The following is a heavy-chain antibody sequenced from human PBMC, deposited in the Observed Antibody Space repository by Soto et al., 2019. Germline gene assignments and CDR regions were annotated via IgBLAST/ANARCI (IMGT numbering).Heavy chain of an antibody. CDR1: GGSISSGGYY. D-gene: IGHD3-16*02. V-gene: IGHV4-31*03. Sequence: SETLSLTCTVSGGSISSGGYYWSWIHQHPGKGLEWIGYIYYSGSTNYNPSLKSRVTISVDTSKNQFSLKLSSVTAADTAVYYCARGGYDYVWGSYRYYYYYGMDVWGQGTTVTVSS. J-gene: IGHJ6*02. CDR2: IYYSGST. CDR3: ARGGYDYVWGSYRYYYYYGMDV.